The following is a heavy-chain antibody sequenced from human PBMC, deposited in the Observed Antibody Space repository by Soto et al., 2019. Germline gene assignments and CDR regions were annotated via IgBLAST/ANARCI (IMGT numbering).Heavy chain of an antibody. CDR3: ASLSIAARPRWYYCIDF. J-gene: IGHJ6*02. Sequence: PSETLSLTCTVSGGSISSGGYYWSWIRQHPGKGLEWIGYIYYSGSTYYNPSLKSRVTISVDTSKNQFSLKLSSVTAADTAVYYCASLSIAARPRWYYCIDFWGPGTTVPVSS. CDR2: IYYSGST. CDR1: GGSISSGGYY. V-gene: IGHV4-31*03. D-gene: IGHD6-6*01.